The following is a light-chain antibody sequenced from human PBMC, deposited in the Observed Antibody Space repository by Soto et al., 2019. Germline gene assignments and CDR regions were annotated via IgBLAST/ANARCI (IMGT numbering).Light chain of an antibody. J-gene: IGKJ1*01. Sequence: EIVLTHPPGTLSLTPGERATLSCRASQSVSNNYLAWYQQKPGQAPRLLIYGASNRATGIPDRFSGSGSGTDFTLTISRLEPEDFAVYYCQQYGSSGTFGQGTKVDIK. CDR2: GAS. CDR1: QSVSNNY. CDR3: QQYGSSGT. V-gene: IGKV3-20*01.